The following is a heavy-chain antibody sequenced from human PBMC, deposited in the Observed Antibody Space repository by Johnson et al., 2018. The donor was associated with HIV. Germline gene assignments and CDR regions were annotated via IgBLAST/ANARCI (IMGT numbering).Heavy chain of an antibody. CDR3: ARGLGWNTNLAFDI. CDR2: ICTLADT. V-gene: IGHV3-13*01. CDR1: GFTFSSYD. J-gene: IGHJ3*02. D-gene: IGHD1/OR15-1a*01. Sequence: VQLVESGGGLVQPGGSLRLSCAASGFTFSSYDMHWVRQATGKGLEWVSFICTLADTHYAGSVKGRFTTSRENDKTSVYLQMNSLRAGDTAVYYCARGLGWNTNLAFDIWGRGTVVTVSS.